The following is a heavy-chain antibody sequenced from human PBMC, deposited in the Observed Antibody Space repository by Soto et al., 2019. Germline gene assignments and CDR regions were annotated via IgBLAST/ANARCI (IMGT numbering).Heavy chain of an antibody. D-gene: IGHD1-26*01. Sequence: SETLSLTCAVSGGSISSSNWWSWVRQPPGKGLEWIGEIYHSGSTNYKPSLKSRVTISVDKSKNQFSLKLSSVTAADTAVYYCAREGKVLGRAGGFDYWGQGTLVTVSS. V-gene: IGHV4-4*02. J-gene: IGHJ4*02. CDR3: AREGKVLGRAGGFDY. CDR1: GGSISSSNW. CDR2: IYHSGST.